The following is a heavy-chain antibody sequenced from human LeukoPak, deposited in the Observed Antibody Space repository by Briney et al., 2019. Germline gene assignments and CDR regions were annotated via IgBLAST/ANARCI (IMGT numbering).Heavy chain of an antibody. CDR1: GYTFTGYY. D-gene: IGHD5-12*01. Sequence: GASVKVSCKAFGYTFTGYYMHWVRQAPGQGLEWMGWISPNRGGTNYAQKFQGRVTMTRDTSISTAYMELSRLRSDDTAVYYCARDRAVATIGGVDYWGQGTLVTVSS. J-gene: IGHJ4*02. CDR3: ARDRAVATIGGVDY. V-gene: IGHV1-2*02. CDR2: ISPNRGGT.